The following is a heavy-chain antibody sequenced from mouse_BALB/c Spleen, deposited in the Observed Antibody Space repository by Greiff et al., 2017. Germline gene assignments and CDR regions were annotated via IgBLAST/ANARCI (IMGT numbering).Heavy chain of an antibody. D-gene: IGHD2-3*01. CDR3: ARWAMNPSGFAY. V-gene: IGHV1-7*01. J-gene: IGHJ3*01. Sequence: QVQLKESGAELAKPGASVKMSCKASGYTFTSYWMHWVKQRPGQGLEWIGYINPSTGYTEYNQKFKDKATLTADKSSSTAYMQLSSLTSEDSAVYYCARWAMNPSGFAYWGKGTLVTVSA. CDR2: INPSTGYT. CDR1: GYTFTSYW.